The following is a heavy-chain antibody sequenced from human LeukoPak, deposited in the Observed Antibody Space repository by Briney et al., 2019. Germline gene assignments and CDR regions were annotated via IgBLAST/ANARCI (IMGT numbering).Heavy chain of an antibody. Sequence: GGSLRLSCAASGFTFNNAWMSWVRQAPGKGLEWVGRIKSKTDGGTTDYAAPVKGRFTISTDDSKTTVYLQMNSLKPEDTAVYYCSASTYWGQGTLVTLST. CDR3: SASTY. CDR2: IKSKTDGGTT. V-gene: IGHV3-15*01. CDR1: GFTFNNAW. J-gene: IGHJ4*02.